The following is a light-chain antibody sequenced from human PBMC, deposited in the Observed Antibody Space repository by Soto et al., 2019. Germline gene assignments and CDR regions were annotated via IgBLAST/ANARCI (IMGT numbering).Light chain of an antibody. CDR2: DVN. CDR1: TTDVDGYDY. J-gene: IGLJ1*01. V-gene: IGLV2-14*03. CDR3: SSYTTSNTRQIV. Sequence: QSALTQPASVSGSPGQSITISCTGVTTDVDGYDYVSWYQQHPGQAPQLLIYDVNSRPSGISYRFSGSKSGDTASLTISGLQPEDEADYYCSSYTTSNTRQIVFGTGTKVTVL.